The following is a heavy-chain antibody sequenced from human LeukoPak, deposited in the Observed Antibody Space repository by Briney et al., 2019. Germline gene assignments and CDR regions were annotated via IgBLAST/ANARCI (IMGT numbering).Heavy chain of an antibody. D-gene: IGHD2-15*01. J-gene: IGHJ4*02. CDR3: ARVGCSGGSCYEGRYYFDY. CDR2: IYPGDSDT. Sequence: GESLKISCKGSGYSFTSYWIGWVRQMLGKGLECMGIIYPGDSDTRYSPSFQGQVTISADKSISTAYLQWSSLKASDTAMYYCARVGCSGGSCYEGRYYFDYWGQGTLVTVSS. CDR1: GYSFTSYW. V-gene: IGHV5-51*01.